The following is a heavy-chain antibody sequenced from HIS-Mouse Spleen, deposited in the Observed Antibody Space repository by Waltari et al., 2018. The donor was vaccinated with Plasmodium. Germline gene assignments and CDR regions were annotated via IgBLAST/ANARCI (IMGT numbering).Heavy chain of an antibody. Sequence: QLQLQESGPGLGKPSGTLSLTCTVSGGPIRSRGYYWGAVGQPPGKGLEWSGSSYYSGSTYYNPSLKSRVTISVDTSKNQFSLKLSSVTAADTAVYYCARDRITGTSYFDYWGQGTLVTVSS. CDR3: ARDRITGTSYFDY. D-gene: IGHD1-7*01. J-gene: IGHJ4*02. V-gene: IGHV4-39*07. CDR1: GGPIRSRGYY. CDR2: SYYSGST.